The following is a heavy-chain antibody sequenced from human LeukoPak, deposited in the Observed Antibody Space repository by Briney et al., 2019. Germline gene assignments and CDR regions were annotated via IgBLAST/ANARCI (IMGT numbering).Heavy chain of an antibody. CDR1: GGSISSYY. D-gene: IGHD3-22*01. J-gene: IGHJ4*02. CDR3: ARGAYDSRGYYLNFDY. V-gene: IGHV4-59*01. CDR2: IYYSGST. Sequence: SETLSLTCTVSGGSISSYYWSWIRQPPGKGLEWIGYIYYSGSTNYNPSLKSRVTISVDTSKNQFSLKLSSVTAADTAVYYCARGAYDSRGYYLNFDYWGQGTLVTVSS.